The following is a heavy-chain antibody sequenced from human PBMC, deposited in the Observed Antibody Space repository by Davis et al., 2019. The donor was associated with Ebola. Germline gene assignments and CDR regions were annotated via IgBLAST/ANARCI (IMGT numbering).Heavy chain of an antibody. CDR3: ARPSSGYEASFDY. Sequence: GESLKISCKGSGYIFANYWIAWVRQMPGKGLEWMGIIYSGDSDTRYSPSFQGQVTISVDKSMNTAYLQWSSLKASDSAMYYCARPSSGYEASFDYWGQGTLVTVSS. J-gene: IGHJ4*02. D-gene: IGHD3-22*01. CDR1: GYIFANYW. CDR2: IYSGDSDT. V-gene: IGHV5-51*01.